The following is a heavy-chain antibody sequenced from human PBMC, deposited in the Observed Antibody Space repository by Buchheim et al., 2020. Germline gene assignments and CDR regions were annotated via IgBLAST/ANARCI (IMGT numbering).Heavy chain of an antibody. J-gene: IGHJ4*02. CDR1: GYTFSNYA. Sequence: EVQLLESGGGLVQPGGSVRLSCVGSGYTFSNYAMSWVRQAPGKGLEWVSAISSGAGGIKYADSVKGRFTISRHNSRTTLYLQMNSLTAEDTAIYYCAKDGYSSGWGFDYWGQGTL. CDR3: AKDGYSSGWGFDY. D-gene: IGHD6-19*01. CDR2: ISSGAGGI. V-gene: IGHV3-23*01.